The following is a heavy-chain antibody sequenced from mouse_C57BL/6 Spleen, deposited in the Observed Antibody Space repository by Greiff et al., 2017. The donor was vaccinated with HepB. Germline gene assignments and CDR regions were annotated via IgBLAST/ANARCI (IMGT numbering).Heavy chain of an antibody. CDR2: IDPANGNT. CDR1: GFNIKNTY. D-gene: IGHD1-1*01. Sequence: VQLKQSVAELVRPGASVKLSCTASGFNIKNTYMHWVKQRPEQGLEWIGRIDPANGNTKYAPKFQGKATITADTSSNTAYLQLSSLTSEDTAIYSCARGYYGSSIPWVAYWGQGTLVTVSA. J-gene: IGHJ3*01. CDR3: ARGYYGSSIPWVAY. V-gene: IGHV14-3*01.